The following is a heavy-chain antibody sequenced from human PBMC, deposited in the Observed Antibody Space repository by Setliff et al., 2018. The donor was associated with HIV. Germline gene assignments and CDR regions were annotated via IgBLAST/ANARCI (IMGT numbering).Heavy chain of an antibody. CDR1: GGSISSDSYY. J-gene: IGHJ4*02. CDR3: ARGSGWPYYFDY. V-gene: IGHV4-61*02. CDR2: IYTSGST. D-gene: IGHD6-25*01. Sequence: PSETLSLTCTVSGGSISSDSYYWSWIRQPAGKGLHWIGRIYTSGSTSYNPSLKSRVIISVDTSKNQVSLKLSSVTAADTAVYYCARGSGWPYYFDYWGQGALVTVS.